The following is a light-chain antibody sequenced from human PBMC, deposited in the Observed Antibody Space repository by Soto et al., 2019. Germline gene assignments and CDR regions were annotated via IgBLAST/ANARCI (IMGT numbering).Light chain of an antibody. J-gene: IGKJ4*01. Sequence: EIVLTQSPATLSLSPGERATLSCRASQSVSSNFAWYQQKPAQAPRLLIYGASSRAPGIPARFSGSGSGTDFALTISSLQSEDFAVYYCQHCTISPLTFGRGAKVDIK. V-gene: IGKV3-15*01. CDR3: QHCTISPLT. CDR2: GAS. CDR1: QSVSSN.